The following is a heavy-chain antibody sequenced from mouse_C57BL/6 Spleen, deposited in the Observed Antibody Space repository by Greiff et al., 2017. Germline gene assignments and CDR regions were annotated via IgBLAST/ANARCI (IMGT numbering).Heavy chain of an antibody. D-gene: IGHD1-1*01. Sequence: QVQLQQPGAELVKPGASVKLSCKASGYTFTSYWMHWVKQRPGQGLEWIGMIHPNSGSTNYNEKFKSKATLTVDKSSSTAYMQLSSLPSEDSAVFYCARTYYYGFDYWGQGTTLTVSS. J-gene: IGHJ2*01. CDR2: IHPNSGST. CDR3: ARTYYYGFDY. CDR1: GYTFTSYW. V-gene: IGHV1-64*01.